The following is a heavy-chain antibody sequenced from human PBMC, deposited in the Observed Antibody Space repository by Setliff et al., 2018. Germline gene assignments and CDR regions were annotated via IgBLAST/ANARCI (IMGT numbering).Heavy chain of an antibody. J-gene: IGHJ4*02. CDR2: IHPADYDT. Sequence: PGESLKISCKVSGNGFTVLWIAWVRQTPGKGLEWMGIIHPADYDTRYSPSLQGQVTFSADRSISTAHLQWDSLKASDTAMYYCARGYDSGGWNYWGQGTLVTVSS. CDR3: ARGYDSGGWNY. CDR1: GNGFTVLW. V-gene: IGHV5-51*01. D-gene: IGHD3-22*01.